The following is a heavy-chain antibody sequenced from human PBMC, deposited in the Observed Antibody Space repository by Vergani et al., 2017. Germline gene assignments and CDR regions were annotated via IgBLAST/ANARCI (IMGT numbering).Heavy chain of an antibody. CDR1: GGSISSYY. CDR3: AYRQGGSFDY. J-gene: IGHJ4*02. CDR2: INHSGST. V-gene: IGHV4-34*01. Sequence: QVQLQESGPGLVKPSETLSLTCTVSGGSISSYYWSWIRQPPGKGLEWIGEINHSGSTNYNPPLKRRVTISVDTSKNQFSLKLSSVTAADTAVYYCAYRQGGSFDYWGQGTLVTVSS. D-gene: IGHD3-16*01.